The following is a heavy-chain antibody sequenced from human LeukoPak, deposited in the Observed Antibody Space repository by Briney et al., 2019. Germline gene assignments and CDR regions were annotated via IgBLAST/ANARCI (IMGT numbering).Heavy chain of an antibody. V-gene: IGHV1-2*02. Sequence: ASVKVSCKASGYTFTGYYMHGVRQAPGQGLEWMGCINPNSGGTNYAQKFQGRVTMTRDTSISTAYMELSRLRSDDTAVYYCARVPRRVVVPAAILFDPWGQGTLVTVSS. D-gene: IGHD2-2*02. CDR2: INPNSGGT. J-gene: IGHJ5*02. CDR1: GYTFTGYY. CDR3: ARVPRRVVVPAAILFDP.